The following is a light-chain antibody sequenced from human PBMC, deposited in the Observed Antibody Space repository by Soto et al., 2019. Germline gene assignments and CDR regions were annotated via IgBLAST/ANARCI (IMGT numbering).Light chain of an antibody. V-gene: IGKV2-28*01. CDR2: LGS. CDR3: MQALQMRT. J-gene: IGKJ1*01. Sequence: DIVMTQSPLSLPVTPGEPASISCRSSQSLLYSNGYNYLDRYLQRPGQSPQLLIYLGSNRASGVPDRFSGSGSGTDFTLKISRVEAEDVGIYYCMQALQMRTFGQGTKVDIK. CDR1: QSLLYSNGYNY.